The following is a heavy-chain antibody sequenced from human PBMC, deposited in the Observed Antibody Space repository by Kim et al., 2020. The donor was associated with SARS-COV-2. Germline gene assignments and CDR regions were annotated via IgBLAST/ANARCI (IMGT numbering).Heavy chain of an antibody. J-gene: IGHJ6*02. D-gene: IGHD5-18*01. Sequence: GGSLRLSCAASGFTFDDYAMHWVRQAPGKGLEWVSGISWNSGSIGYADSVKGRFTISRDNAKNSLYLQMNSLRAEDTALYYCAKDILRLPPPRGLPHLLSPDYYYGMDVWGQGTTVTVSS. V-gene: IGHV3-9*01. CDR2: ISWNSGSI. CDR1: GFTFDDYA. CDR3: AKDILRLPPPRGLPHLLSPDYYYGMDV.